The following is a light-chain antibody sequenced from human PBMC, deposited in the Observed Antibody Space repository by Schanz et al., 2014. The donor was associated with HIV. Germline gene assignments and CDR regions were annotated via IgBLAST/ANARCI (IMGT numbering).Light chain of an antibody. Sequence: QSVLTQPPSASGSPGQSVTISCTGTSSDVGGYNLVSWYQQHPGKAPKLMIYDVSNRPSGVSNRFSGSKSGNTASLTFSGLQAEDEADYYCSSYTGSSTPWVFGGGTKLTVL. CDR2: DVS. J-gene: IGLJ3*02. CDR1: SSDVGGYNL. CDR3: SSYTGSSTPWV. V-gene: IGLV2-14*03.